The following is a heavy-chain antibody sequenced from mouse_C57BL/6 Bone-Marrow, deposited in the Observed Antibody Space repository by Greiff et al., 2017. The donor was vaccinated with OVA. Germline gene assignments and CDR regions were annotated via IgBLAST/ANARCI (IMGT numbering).Heavy chain of an antibody. D-gene: IGHD2-4*01. V-gene: IGHV1-42*01. CDR2: INPSTGGT. Sequence: EVQLQESGPELVKPGASVKISCKASGYSFTGYYMNWVKQSPEKSLEWIGEINPSTGGTTYNQKFKAKATLTVDKSSSTAYMQLKSLTSEDSAVYYCARSDYDPYYYAMDYWGQGTSVTVSS. CDR3: ARSDYDPYYYAMDY. J-gene: IGHJ4*01. CDR1: GYSFTGYY.